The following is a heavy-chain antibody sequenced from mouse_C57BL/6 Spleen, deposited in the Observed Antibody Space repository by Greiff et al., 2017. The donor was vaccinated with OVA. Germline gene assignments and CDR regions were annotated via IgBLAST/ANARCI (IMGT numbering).Heavy chain of an antibody. Sequence: EVMLVESGGGLVKPGGSLKLSCAASGFTFSDYGMHWVRQAPEKGLEWVAYISSGSSTIYYADTVKGRFTISRDNAKNTLFLQMTSLRSEDTAMYYCARPGSTMVTGGFAYWGQGTLVTVSA. D-gene: IGHD2-2*01. CDR3: ARPGSTMVTGGFAY. CDR2: ISSGSSTI. V-gene: IGHV5-17*01. J-gene: IGHJ3*01. CDR1: GFTFSDYG.